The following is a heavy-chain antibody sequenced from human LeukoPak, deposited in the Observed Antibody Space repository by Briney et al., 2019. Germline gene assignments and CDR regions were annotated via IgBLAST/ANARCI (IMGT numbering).Heavy chain of an antibody. CDR1: GGSISSSNW. V-gene: IGHV4-4*02. CDR3: ASTLVRGWYFDY. D-gene: IGHD3-10*01. Sequence: PSETLSLTCAVSGGSISSSNWWSWVRQPPGKGLEWIGEIYHSGSTNYNPSLKSRVTISVVKSKNQFSLKLSSVTAADTAVYYCASTLVRGWYFDYWGQGTLVTVSS. CDR2: IYHSGST. J-gene: IGHJ4*02.